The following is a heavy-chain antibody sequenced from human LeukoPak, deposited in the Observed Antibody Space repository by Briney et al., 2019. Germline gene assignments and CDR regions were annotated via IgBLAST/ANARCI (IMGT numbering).Heavy chain of an antibody. V-gene: IGHV3-11*04. CDR3: ARILGYCSSTSCQENYYYYMDV. CDR1: GFTFSDYY. Sequence: GGSLRLSCAASGFTFSDYYMSWIRQAPGKGLEWVSYISSSGSTIYYADSVKGRFTISRDNAKHSLYLQMNSLRAEDTAVYYCARILGYCSSTSCQENYYYYMDVWGKGTTVTVSS. CDR2: ISSSGSTI. J-gene: IGHJ6*03. D-gene: IGHD2-2*01.